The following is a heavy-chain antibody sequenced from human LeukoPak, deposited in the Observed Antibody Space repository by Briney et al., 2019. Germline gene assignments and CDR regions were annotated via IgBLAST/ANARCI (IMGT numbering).Heavy chain of an antibody. J-gene: IGHJ5*02. Sequence: ASVKVSCKASGYTFTGYDINWVRQATGQGLAWIGWMNPNSGNTGYAQKFQGRVTMTRSTSITTAYMELSSLTSEDTAVYFCARVKRGYSYPNWFDPWGQGTLVTVSS. CDR1: GYTFTGYD. D-gene: IGHD5-18*01. CDR3: ARVKRGYSYPNWFDP. CDR2: MNPNSGNT. V-gene: IGHV1-8*01.